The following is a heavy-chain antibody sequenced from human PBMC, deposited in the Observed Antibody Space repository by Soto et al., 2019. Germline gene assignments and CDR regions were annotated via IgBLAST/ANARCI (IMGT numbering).Heavy chain of an antibody. CDR2: IYHSGST. V-gene: IGHV4-4*02. J-gene: IGHJ4*02. CDR1: GGSISSSNW. Sequence: LLTHSETLSLTCAVSGGSISSSNWWSWVRQPPGKGLEWIGEIYHSGSTNYTPSLKSRVTMSVDKSKTQFSLKLSSVTAADTAVYYWARAVPRYDFWSGYLDYWGQGTLVTVSS. CDR3: ARAVPRYDFWSGYLDY. D-gene: IGHD3-3*01.